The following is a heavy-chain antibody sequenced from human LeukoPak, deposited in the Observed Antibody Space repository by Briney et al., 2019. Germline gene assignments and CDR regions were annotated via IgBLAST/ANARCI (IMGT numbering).Heavy chain of an antibody. CDR1: GGSFSDNY. Sequence: SETLSLTCAVYGGSFSDNYWSWIRQSPGKGLEWIGEINHSGGINYNPSLKSRITISVDTSKNQFSLRLSSVTAADTAVYYCARGADSSSWFWFDAWGQGTLVTVSS. V-gene: IGHV4-34*01. CDR2: INHSGGI. D-gene: IGHD6-13*01. J-gene: IGHJ5*02. CDR3: ARGADSSSWFWFDA.